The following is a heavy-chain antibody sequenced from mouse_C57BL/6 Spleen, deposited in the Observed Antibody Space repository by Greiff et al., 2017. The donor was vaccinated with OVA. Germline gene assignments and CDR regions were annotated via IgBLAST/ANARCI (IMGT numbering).Heavy chain of an antibody. CDR2: IGPGSGST. V-gene: IGHV1-77*01. J-gene: IGHJ3*01. CDR3: AREVYYYGSSPFAY. D-gene: IGHD1-1*01. Sequence: QVHVKQSGAELVKPGASVKISCKASGYTFTDYYINWVKQRPGQGLEWIGKIGPGSGSTYYNEKFKGKATLTADKSSSTAYMQLSSLTSEDSAVYFCAREVYYYGSSPFAYWGQGTLVTVSA. CDR1: GYTFTDYY.